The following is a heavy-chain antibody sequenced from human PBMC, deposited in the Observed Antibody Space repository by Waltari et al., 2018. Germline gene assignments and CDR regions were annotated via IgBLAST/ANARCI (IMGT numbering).Heavy chain of an antibody. J-gene: IGHJ6*03. Sequence: QVQLQESGPGLVKPSETLSLTCPVSGGSISSHYWIWIRQPPGKSLEWSGYIYYSGRTNCITSLKSRVTISVDTYKNQFSLKLSSVTAADTAVYYCARFITAGNYYYYYMDVWGKGTTVTVSS. CDR2: IYYSGRT. D-gene: IGHD6-19*01. CDR3: ARFITAGNYYYYYMDV. V-gene: IGHV4-59*11. CDR1: GGSISSHY.